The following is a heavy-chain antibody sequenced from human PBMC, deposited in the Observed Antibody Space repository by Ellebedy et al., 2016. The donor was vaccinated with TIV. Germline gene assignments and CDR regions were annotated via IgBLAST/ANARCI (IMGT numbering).Heavy chain of an antibody. CDR3: ARQYSGSYCDF. CDR1: GGSISSSHW. J-gene: IGHJ4*02. V-gene: IGHV4-4*02. Sequence: MPSETLSPTCDVSGGSISSSHWWNWVRQPPGTGLEWIGQIYHRGNTNYNPSLKSRVTMSVDTSRNQFSLKLNSVTAADTAVYYCARQYSGSYCDFWGQGTLVTVSS. D-gene: IGHD1-26*01. CDR2: IYHRGNT.